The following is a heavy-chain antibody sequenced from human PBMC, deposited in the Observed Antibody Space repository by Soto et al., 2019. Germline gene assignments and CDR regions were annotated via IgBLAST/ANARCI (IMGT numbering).Heavy chain of an antibody. CDR1: RFTFSSYW. CDR3: AGVYSSSPRRGMSV. Sequence: PGGSLRLSCAASRFTFSSYWMSWVRQAPGKGLEWVANIKQDGSEKYYVDSVKGRFTISRDNAKNSLYLQMNSLRAEGTAMYYCAGVYSSSPRRGMSVWGQGTTVPGPS. J-gene: IGHJ6*02. V-gene: IGHV3-7*01. D-gene: IGHD6-6*01. CDR2: IKQDGSEK.